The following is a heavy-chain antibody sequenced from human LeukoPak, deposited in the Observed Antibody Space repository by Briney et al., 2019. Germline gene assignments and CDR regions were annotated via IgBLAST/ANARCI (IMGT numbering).Heavy chain of an antibody. CDR2: IYYSGST. Sequence: SETLSLTCTVSGGSISSGGYYWSWIRQHPGKGLEWIGYIYYSGSTYYNPSLKSRVTISVDTSKNQFSLKLSSVTAADTAVYYCARGGLQDYYYGMDVWGQGTTVTVSS. CDR3: ARGGLQDYYYGMDV. D-gene: IGHD5-24*01. J-gene: IGHJ6*02. CDR1: GGSISSGGYY. V-gene: IGHV4-31*03.